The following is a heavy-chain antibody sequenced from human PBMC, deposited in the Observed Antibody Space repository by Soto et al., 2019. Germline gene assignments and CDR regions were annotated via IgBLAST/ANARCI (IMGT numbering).Heavy chain of an antibody. CDR2: IDTNGDT. Sequence: QVQLQESGSGLLKPSQTLSLACGVSGDSLKRGFYHWSWIRQTPGKGLQLIGYIDTNGDTHYDLSLRNRLNMSIVTTESRFSLKLNSVTAADTAVYYCARGTVYYCPNDKCGFFFDHWGQGALVTVSS. CDR1: GDSLKRGFYH. J-gene: IGHJ4*02. CDR3: ARGTVYYCPNDKCGFFFDH. V-gene: IGHV4-31*11. D-gene: IGHD2-8*01.